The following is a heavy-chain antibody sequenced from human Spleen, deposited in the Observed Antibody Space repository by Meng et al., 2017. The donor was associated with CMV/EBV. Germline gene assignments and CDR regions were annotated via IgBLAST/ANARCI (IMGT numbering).Heavy chain of an antibody. V-gene: IGHV3-21*01. CDR2: ISSSSSYI. J-gene: IGHJ4*02. Sequence: GGSLRLSCAASGFTFSGYSMNWVRQAPGKGLEWVSSISSSSSYIYYADSVKGRFTISRDNAKNSLYLQMNSLRAEDTAVYYCARVPGGYCSSTSCYTGGYWGQGTLVTVSS. CDR3: ARVPGGYCSSTSCYTGGY. D-gene: IGHD2-2*02. CDR1: GFTFSGYS.